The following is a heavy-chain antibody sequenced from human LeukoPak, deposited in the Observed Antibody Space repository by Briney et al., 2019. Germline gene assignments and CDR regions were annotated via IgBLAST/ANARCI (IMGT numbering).Heavy chain of an antibody. Sequence: PGGSLRLSCAASGFTFSNYGMHWVRQAPGKGLEWVAFIRYDGSNKYYADSVKGRFTISRDNSKNTLYLQMNSLRAEDTAVYYCAKDRNRREHGQRYSDYWGQGTLVTVSS. D-gene: IGHD1-26*01. CDR3: AKDRNRREHGQRYSDY. CDR1: GFTFSNYG. J-gene: IGHJ4*02. CDR2: IRYDGSNK. V-gene: IGHV3-30*02.